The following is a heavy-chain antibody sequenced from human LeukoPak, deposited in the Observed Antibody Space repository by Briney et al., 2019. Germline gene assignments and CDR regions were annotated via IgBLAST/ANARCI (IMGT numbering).Heavy chain of an antibody. J-gene: IGHJ5*02. CDR1: GGSISSGGYS. V-gene: IGHV4-30-2*01. Sequence: SQTLSLTCAVSGGSISSGGYSWSWIRQPPGKGLEWIGYIYHSGSTYYNPSLKSRVTISVDRSKNQFSLELSSVTAADTAVYYCARGVVVPAANWFDPWGQGTLVTVSS. D-gene: IGHD2-2*01. CDR3: ARGVVVPAANWFDP. CDR2: IYHSGST.